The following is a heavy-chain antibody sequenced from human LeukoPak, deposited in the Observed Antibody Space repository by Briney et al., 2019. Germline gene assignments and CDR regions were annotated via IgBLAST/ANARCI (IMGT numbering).Heavy chain of an antibody. CDR2: INHSGST. Sequence: SETLSLTCAVYGGSFSGYYWSWIRQPPGRGLEWIGEINHSGSTNYNPSLKSRVTISVDTSRNQFSLKLSSVTAADTAVYYCARGGRDVVVVAATRYYYYMDVWGKGTTVTVSS. CDR3: ARGGRDVVVVAATRYYYYMDV. D-gene: IGHD2-15*01. CDR1: GGSFSGYY. J-gene: IGHJ6*03. V-gene: IGHV4-34*01.